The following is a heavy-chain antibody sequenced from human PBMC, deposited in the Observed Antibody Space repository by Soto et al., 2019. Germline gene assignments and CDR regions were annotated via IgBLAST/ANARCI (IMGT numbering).Heavy chain of an antibody. CDR2: TNHSGST. Sequence: SETLSLTCAVYGGSFSGYYWSWIRQPPGKGLEWIGETNHSGSTNYNPSLKSRVTISVDTSKNQFSLKLSSVTAADTAVYYCARQKRGGYCSGGSCHPYWYSDLWGRGTLVTVSS. CDR1: GGSFSGYY. D-gene: IGHD2-15*01. CDR3: ARQKRGGYCSGGSCHPYWYSDL. J-gene: IGHJ2*01. V-gene: IGHV4-34*01.